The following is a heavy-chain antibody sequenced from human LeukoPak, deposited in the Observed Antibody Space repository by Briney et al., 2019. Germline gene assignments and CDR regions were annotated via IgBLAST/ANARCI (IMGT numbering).Heavy chain of an antibody. D-gene: IGHD1-26*01. V-gene: IGHV3-23*01. CDR3: AKGQYSGSYFFDY. CDR2: ISGSGGST. Sequence: GGSLRLSCAASGFTFSSYAMSWVRQAPGKGLEWVSAISGSGGSTYYADSVKGRFTISRDNSKNTLYLQMNSLRAKDTAVYYCAKGQYSGSYFFDYWGQGTLVTVSS. J-gene: IGHJ4*02. CDR1: GFTFSSYA.